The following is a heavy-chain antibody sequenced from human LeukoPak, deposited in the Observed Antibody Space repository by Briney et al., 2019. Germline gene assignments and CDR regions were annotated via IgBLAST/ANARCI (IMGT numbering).Heavy chain of an antibody. CDR1: GFTVSSNY. J-gene: IGHJ4*02. CDR2: IYSGGST. CDR3: AIEAFTSADY. V-gene: IGHV3-66*01. Sequence: HPGGSLRLSCAASGFTVSSNYMSWVRQAPGKGLEWVSVIYSGGSTYYADSVKGRFTISRDNSKNTLYLQMNSLRAEDTAVYYCAIEAFTSADYWGQGTLVTVSS.